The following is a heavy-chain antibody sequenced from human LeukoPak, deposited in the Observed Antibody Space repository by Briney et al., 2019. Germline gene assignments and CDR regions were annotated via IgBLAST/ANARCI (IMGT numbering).Heavy chain of an antibody. J-gene: IGHJ4*02. CDR1: GGSISSSNW. V-gene: IGHV4-4*02. D-gene: IGHD2-2*01. Sequence: SGTLSLTCAVSGGSISSSNWWSWVRQPPGKGLEWIGEIYHSGSTNYNPSLKSRVTISVDKSKNQFSLKLSSVTAADTAVYYCARGLREHIAVVPAAVYYFDYWGQGTLVTVSS. CDR2: IYHSGST. CDR3: ARGLREHIAVVPAAVYYFDY.